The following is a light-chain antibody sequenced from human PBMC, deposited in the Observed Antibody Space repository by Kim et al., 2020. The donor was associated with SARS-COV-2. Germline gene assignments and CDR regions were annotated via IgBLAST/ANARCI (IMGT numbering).Light chain of an antibody. V-gene: IGKV3-15*01. CDR2: GAS. Sequence: SPGERATPPCRASQSVSSNLAWYQQKPGQAPRLLIYGASTRATGIPGRFSGSGSGTEFTLTISSLQSEDFAVYYCQQYNNWPPITFGQGTRLEIK. CDR3: QQYNNWPPIT. CDR1: QSVSSN. J-gene: IGKJ5*01.